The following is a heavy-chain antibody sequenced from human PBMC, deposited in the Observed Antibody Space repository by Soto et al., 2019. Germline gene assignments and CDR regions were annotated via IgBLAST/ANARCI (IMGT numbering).Heavy chain of an antibody. CDR1: GGTFSSYA. J-gene: IGHJ4*02. CDR3: ARGYSYGYAKLDY. D-gene: IGHD5-18*01. CDR2: IIPIFGTA. V-gene: IGHV1-69*13. Sequence: SVKVSCKASGGTFSSYAISWVRQAPGQGLEWMGGIIPIFGTANYAQKFQGRVTITADESTSTAYMELSSLRSEDTAVYYCARGYSYGYAKLDYWGQGALVTVSS.